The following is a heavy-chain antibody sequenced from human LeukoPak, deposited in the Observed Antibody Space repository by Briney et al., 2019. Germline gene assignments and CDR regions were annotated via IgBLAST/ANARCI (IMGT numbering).Heavy chain of an antibody. Sequence: SETLSLTCTVSGGSISSYYLSWIRQTARKGLEWIGRMYSSGSNYNPSLKSRVTMSIDTSTNQLSLKLSSVTAADTAVYYCARDSGTTGEVKFDPWGQGTLVTVSS. CDR2: MYSSGS. V-gene: IGHV4-4*07. D-gene: IGHD3-10*01. CDR1: GGSISSYY. J-gene: IGHJ5*02. CDR3: ARDSGTTGEVKFDP.